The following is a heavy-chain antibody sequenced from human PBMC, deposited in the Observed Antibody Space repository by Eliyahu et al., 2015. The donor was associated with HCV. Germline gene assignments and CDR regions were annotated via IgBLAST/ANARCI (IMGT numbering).Heavy chain of an antibody. CDR2: ISGSGGST. CDR1: XFXFXSXA. Sequence: EVQLLESGGGLVQPGGSLRLSCAASXFXFXSXAMXWXRQAPGKGLEWVSAISGSGGSTYYADSVKGRFTISRDNSKNTLYLQMNSLRAEDTAVYYCAKDKVPFPFQIEPIEFWSGYSPFDYWGQGTLVTVSS. CDR3: AKDKVPFPFQIEPIEFWSGYSPFDY. V-gene: IGHV3-23*01. J-gene: IGHJ4*02. D-gene: IGHD3-3*01.